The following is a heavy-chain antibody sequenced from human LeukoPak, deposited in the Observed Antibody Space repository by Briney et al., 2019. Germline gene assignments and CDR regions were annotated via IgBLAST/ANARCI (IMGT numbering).Heavy chain of an antibody. CDR2: IYYSGST. J-gene: IGHJ4*02. CDR1: GGSISSSSYY. CDR3: AREQDDFWSGSGGY. Sequence: SETLSLTCTVSGGSISSSSYYWGWIRQPPGKGLEWIGSIYYSGSTYYNPSLKSRVTISVDTSKNQFSLKLSSVTAADTAVYCCAREQDDFWSGSGGYWGQGTLVTVSS. D-gene: IGHD3-3*01. V-gene: IGHV4-39*07.